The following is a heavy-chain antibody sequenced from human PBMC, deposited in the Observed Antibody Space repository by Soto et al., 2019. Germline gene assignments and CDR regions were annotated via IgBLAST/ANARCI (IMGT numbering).Heavy chain of an antibody. Sequence: QVQLQESGPGLVKPSETLSLRCSVSGASLSPNYWSWIRQPPGKGLEWIGYIYYAGTTTYNPSLKSRLTIALNTSKNEVALELPSLTAADTAVYYCARLGAFYQALDSWGQGTLVTVSS. D-gene: IGHD2-2*01. V-gene: IGHV4-59*08. J-gene: IGHJ4*02. CDR3: ARLGAFYQALDS. CDR1: GASLSPNY. CDR2: IYYAGTT.